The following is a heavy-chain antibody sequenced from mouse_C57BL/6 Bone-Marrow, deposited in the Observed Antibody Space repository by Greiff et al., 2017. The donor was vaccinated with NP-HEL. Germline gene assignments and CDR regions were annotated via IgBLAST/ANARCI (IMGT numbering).Heavy chain of an antibody. D-gene: IGHD2-5*01. CDR1: GYTFTSYW. V-gene: IGHV1-59*01. Sequence: VQLQQPGAELVRPGTSVKLSCKASGYTFTSYWMHWVKQRPGQGLEWIGVIDPSDSYTNYNQKFKGKATLTVDTSSSTAYMQLSSLTSEDSAVYYCARTAYYSNGAWFAYWGQGTLVTVSA. J-gene: IGHJ3*01. CDR3: ARTAYYSNGAWFAY. CDR2: IDPSDSYT.